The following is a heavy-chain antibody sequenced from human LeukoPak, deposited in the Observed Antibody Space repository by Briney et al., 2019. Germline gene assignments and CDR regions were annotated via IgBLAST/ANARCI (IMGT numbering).Heavy chain of an antibody. CDR2: ISGSGGST. D-gene: IGHD6-19*01. Sequence: GGSLRLSCAASGFTFSSYAMSWVRQAPGKGLEGVSAISGSGGSTYYADSVKGRFTISRDNSKNTLYLQMNSLRAEDTAMYYCAKTYSTGWSGYFDYWGQGTLVIVSS. CDR3: AKTYSTGWSGYFDY. V-gene: IGHV3-23*01. CDR1: GFTFSSYA. J-gene: IGHJ4*02.